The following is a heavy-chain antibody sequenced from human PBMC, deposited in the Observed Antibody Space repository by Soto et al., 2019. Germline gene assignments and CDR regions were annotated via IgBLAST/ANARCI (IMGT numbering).Heavy chain of an antibody. CDR1: GGSFSGYY. Sequence: TSETLSLTYAVYGGSFSGYYGSWILQPTGKGLEWIGEINHSGSTNYNPSLKSRVTISVDTSNNQFSLKLSSVTAANTAVYYCGITTNYYYYYVMDVWGQGTTVTVSS. CDR2: INHSGST. V-gene: IGHV4-34*01. D-gene: IGHD3-22*01. J-gene: IGHJ6*02. CDR3: GITTNYYYYYVMDV.